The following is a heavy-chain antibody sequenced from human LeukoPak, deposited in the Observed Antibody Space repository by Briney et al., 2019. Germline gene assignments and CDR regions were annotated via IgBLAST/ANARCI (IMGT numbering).Heavy chain of an antibody. Sequence: GGSLRLSCAASGFTFSTYSMNWVRQAPGKGREWVSYISSRSGTIHYADSVKGRFTISRDNAKNSMYLQMNSLRDEDTAVYYCARDYDTTGRAFDIWGQGTMVTVSS. J-gene: IGHJ3*02. V-gene: IGHV3-48*02. D-gene: IGHD3-22*01. CDR3: ARDYDTTGRAFDI. CDR2: ISSRSGTI. CDR1: GFTFSTYS.